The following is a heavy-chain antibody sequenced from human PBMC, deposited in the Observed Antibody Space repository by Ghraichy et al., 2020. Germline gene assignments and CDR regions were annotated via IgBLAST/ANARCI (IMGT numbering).Heavy chain of an antibody. D-gene: IGHD5-18*01. CDR2: IYSGGST. CDR3: AREPVDTAMVTGFYYYYYGMDV. J-gene: IGHJ6*02. V-gene: IGHV3-53*01. CDR1: GFTVSSNY. Sequence: GGSLRLSCAASGFTVSSNYMSWVRQAPGKGLEWVSVIYSGGSTYYADSVKGRFTISRDNSKNTLYLQMNSLRAEDTAVYYCAREPVDTAMVTGFYYYYYGMDVWGQGTTVTVSS.